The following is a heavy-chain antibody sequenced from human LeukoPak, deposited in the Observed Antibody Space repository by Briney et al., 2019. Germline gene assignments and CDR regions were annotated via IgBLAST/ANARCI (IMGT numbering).Heavy chain of an antibody. CDR2: FHNSGTS. CDR3: ATNRAGTYDRPFDI. D-gene: IGHD1-26*01. J-gene: IGHJ3*02. Sequence: SETLSLTCTVSDDSISDYYRGWIRQPPGKGLEWIGYFHNSGTSTYNPSLKSRVTISADTSKNQFSLKLNSLTTADTAVYYCATNRAGTYDRPFDIWGQGTMVTVSS. V-gene: IGHV4-59*01. CDR1: DDSISDYY.